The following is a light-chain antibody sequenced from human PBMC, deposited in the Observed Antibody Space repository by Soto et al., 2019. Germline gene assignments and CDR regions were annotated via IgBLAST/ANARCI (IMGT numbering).Light chain of an antibody. J-gene: IGLJ2*01. Sequence: QSVLTQPPSASGSPGQSVTISCTGTSSDVGGYNYVSWYQQHPGKAPKLMIYEVSKRPSGVPDRFSGSKSGNTASLTVSGLQVEDEADYYCSSFEASNNLLFGGGTKVTV. CDR2: EVS. V-gene: IGLV2-8*01. CDR3: SSFEASNNLL. CDR1: SSDVGGYNY.